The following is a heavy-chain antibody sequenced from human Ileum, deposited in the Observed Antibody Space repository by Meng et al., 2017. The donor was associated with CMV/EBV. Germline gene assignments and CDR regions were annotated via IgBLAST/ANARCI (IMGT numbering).Heavy chain of an antibody. CDR2: IKSRAGGGTA. CDR1: FADAW. V-gene: IGHV3-15*07. Sequence: FADAWMNWVRQAPGKGVEWVARIKSRAGGGTADYTAPVKGRFSISRDDSTNTVYLLMNSLKSEDTAVYYCAHQGQEWQLLSWGQGTLVTVSS. J-gene: IGHJ5*02. D-gene: IGHD1-26*01. CDR3: AHQGQEWQLLS.